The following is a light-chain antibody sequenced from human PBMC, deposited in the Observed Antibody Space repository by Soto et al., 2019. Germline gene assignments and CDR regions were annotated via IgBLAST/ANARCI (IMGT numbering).Light chain of an antibody. CDR1: QSIRSY. J-gene: IGKJ2*01. V-gene: IGKV1-39*01. CDR2: AAS. Sequence: DIQMTQSPSSLSASVGDRVTITCRASQSIRSYLNWYQQKPGKAPKLLIYAASSLQSGVPSRFSGSGSETDFTLTISSLQPEDFATYYCRQSYSSHTFGQGTKLEIK. CDR3: RQSYSSHT.